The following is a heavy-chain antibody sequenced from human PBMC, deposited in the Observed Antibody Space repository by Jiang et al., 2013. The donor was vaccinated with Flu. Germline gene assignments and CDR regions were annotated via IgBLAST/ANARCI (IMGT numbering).Heavy chain of an antibody. Sequence: SQTLSLTCAISGDSVSSNSAAWNWIRQSPSRGLEWLGRTYYRSKWYNDYAVSVKSRITINPDTSKNQFSLQLNSVTPEDTAVYYCTRDLCCAAAGKTSWFDPWGQGTLVTVSS. J-gene: IGHJ5*02. CDR1: GDSVSSNSAA. V-gene: IGHV6-1*01. D-gene: IGHD6-13*01. CDR2: TYYRSKWYN. CDR3: TRDLCCAAAGKTSWFDP.